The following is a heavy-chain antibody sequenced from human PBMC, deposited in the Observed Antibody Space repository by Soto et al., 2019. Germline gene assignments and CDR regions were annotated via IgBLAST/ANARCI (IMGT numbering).Heavy chain of an antibody. J-gene: IGHJ6*02. CDR3: KKTTTYSMDA. V-gene: IGHV4-39*01. Sequence: PSGTLALTCSVSGASIRSSAYCGWIRQPPGKGLEWIGSIYSIGNTYYNPSLKSGVTISADTSKNQFSLNLISVTAADTAVYYFKKTTTYSMDALAQ. CDR2: IYSIGNT. D-gene: IGHD1-1*01. CDR1: GASIRSSAY.